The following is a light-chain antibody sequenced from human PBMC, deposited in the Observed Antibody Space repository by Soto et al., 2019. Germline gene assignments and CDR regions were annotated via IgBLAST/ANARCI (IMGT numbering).Light chain of an antibody. CDR1: RSDVGSYNL. V-gene: IGLV2-23*01. CDR2: EGT. CDR3: CSYAGSSSYV. Sequence: QSVLTQPASVSGSPGQSITIFCTGTRSDVGSYNLVSWYQQHPGKAPKLMIYEGTKRPSGVSNRFSASKSGNTASLTISGLQPEDEADYYCCSYAGSSSYVFGTGTKVTVL. J-gene: IGLJ1*01.